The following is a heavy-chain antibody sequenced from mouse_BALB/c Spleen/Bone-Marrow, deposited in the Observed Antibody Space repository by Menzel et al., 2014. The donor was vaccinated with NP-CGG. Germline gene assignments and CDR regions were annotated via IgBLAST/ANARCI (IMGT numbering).Heavy chain of an antibody. J-gene: IGHJ3*01. CDR3: ARAAYYRYDEGAWFAY. Sequence: QAHLQQSGAELARPGASVKMSCKASGYTFTSYTMHWVKQRPGQGLEWIGYINPSSGYTNYNQKFKDKATLTADKSSSTAYMQLSSLTSEDSAVYYCARAAYYRYDEGAWFAYWGQGTLVTVSA. CDR1: GYTFTSYT. D-gene: IGHD2-14*01. CDR2: INPSSGYT. V-gene: IGHV1-4*01.